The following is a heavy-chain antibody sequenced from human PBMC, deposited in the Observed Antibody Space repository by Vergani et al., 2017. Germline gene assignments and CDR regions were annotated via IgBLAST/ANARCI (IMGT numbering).Heavy chain of an antibody. CDR3: ARDSRGGALLDAFDI. CDR1: GFTFSSYE. V-gene: IGHV3-48*03. D-gene: IGHD1-26*01. J-gene: IGHJ3*02. CDR2: ISSSSSTI. Sequence: EVQLVESGGGLVQPGGSLRLSCAASGFTFSSYEMNWVRQAPGKGLEWVSYISSSSSTIYYADSVKGRFTISRDNAKNSLYLQMNSLRAEDTAVYYCARDSRGGALLDAFDIWGQGTMVTVSS.